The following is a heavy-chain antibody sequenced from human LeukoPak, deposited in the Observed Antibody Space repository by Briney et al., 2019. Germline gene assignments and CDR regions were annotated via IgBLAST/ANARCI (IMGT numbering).Heavy chain of an antibody. D-gene: IGHD3-16*01. CDR2: ISGSAGSA. Sequence: GGSLRLSCVASGLTFSRYGISWVRQAPGKGLEWVSSISGSAGSAYYADSMKGRFSISRDNSKNTLYLQMNSLRVEDTAVYYCAKRSGYVWGSLPGWFDPWGQGTQVTVSS. J-gene: IGHJ5*02. CDR3: AKRSGYVWGSLPGWFDP. V-gene: IGHV3-23*01. CDR1: GLTFSRYG.